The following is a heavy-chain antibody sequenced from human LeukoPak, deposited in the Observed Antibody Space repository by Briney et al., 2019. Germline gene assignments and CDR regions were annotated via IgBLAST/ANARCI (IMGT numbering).Heavy chain of an antibody. D-gene: IGHD6-13*01. CDR1: GFTFNRYA. V-gene: IGHV3-23*01. J-gene: IGHJ6*03. CDR2: ISGGGDII. CDR3: ARGSSSWSNYYYYYVDV. Sequence: GGSLRLSCAASGFTFNRYAMTWVRQAPGKGLEWVSTISGGGDIIYDADSVKGRFTISRDNSKNTVYLQMNSLRAEDTALYYCARGSSSWSNYYYYYVDVWGKGTTVTVSS.